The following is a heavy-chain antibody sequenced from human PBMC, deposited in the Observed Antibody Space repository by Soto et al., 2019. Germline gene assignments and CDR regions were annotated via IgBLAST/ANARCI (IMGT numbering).Heavy chain of an antibody. V-gene: IGHV3-48*01. CDR3: ARGRGGGIDYVYNRAV. J-gene: IGHJ6*03. CDR2: IEGSTRTI. D-gene: IGHD3-16*01. CDR1: GFTFNTYS. Sequence: EVQLVDSGGGLVQPGGSLRLSCAASGFTFNTYSINWVRQAPGKGLQWISYIEGSTRTISYADSVKGRFTISRDNAKNSVDRQISGMRAEDTAVYYCARGRGGGIDYVYNRAVWGKGTTGTVSS.